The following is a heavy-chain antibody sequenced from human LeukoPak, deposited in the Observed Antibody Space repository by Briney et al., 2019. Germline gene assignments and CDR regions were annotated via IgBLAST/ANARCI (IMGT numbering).Heavy chain of an antibody. V-gene: IGHV3-7*01. Sequence: PGGSLRLSCAASGFTFSNSWMNWVRQAPGKGLEWVANIKEDGSEQYYVDSVKGRFTISRDNAKNSLYLQMNSLRDEDTAVYYCARDYKFGFDYWGQGTLVAVSS. CDR2: IKEDGSEQ. D-gene: IGHD3-16*01. J-gene: IGHJ4*02. CDR1: GFTFSNSW. CDR3: ARDYKFGFDY.